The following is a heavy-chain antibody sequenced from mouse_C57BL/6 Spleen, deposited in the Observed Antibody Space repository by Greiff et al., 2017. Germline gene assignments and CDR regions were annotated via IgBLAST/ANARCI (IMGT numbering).Heavy chain of an antibody. CDR1: GFTFSSYG. V-gene: IGHV5-6*01. CDR2: ISSGGSYT. Sequence: EVKLVESGGDLVKPGGSLKLSCAASGFTFSSYGMSWVRQTPDKRLEWVATISSGGSYTYYPDSVKGRFTISRDNAKNTLYLQMSSLKSEDTAMYYCAREGDSSGYNYFDYWGQGTTLTVSS. J-gene: IGHJ2*01. D-gene: IGHD3-2*02. CDR3: AREGDSSGYNYFDY.